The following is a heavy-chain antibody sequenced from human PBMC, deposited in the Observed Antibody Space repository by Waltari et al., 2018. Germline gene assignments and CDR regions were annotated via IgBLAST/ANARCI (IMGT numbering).Heavy chain of an antibody. CDR2: IYYSGST. V-gene: IGHV4-39*07. CDR1: GGSISSSSYY. J-gene: IGHJ6*02. Sequence: LQESGPGLVKPSETLSLTCTVSGGSISSSSYYWGWIRQPPGKGLEWIGSIYYSGSTYYNPSLKSRVTISVDTSKNQFSLKLSSVTAADTAVYYCARVAGPDSSGYGITYGMDVWGQGTTVTVSS. CDR3: ARVAGPDSSGYGITYGMDV. D-gene: IGHD3-22*01.